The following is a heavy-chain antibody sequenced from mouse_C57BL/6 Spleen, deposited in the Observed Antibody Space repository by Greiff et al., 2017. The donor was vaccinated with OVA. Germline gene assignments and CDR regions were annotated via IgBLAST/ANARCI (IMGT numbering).Heavy chain of an antibody. V-gene: IGHV5-9-1*02. CDR2: ISSGGDYI. Sequence: EVQLVESGEGLVKPGGSLKLSCAASGFTFSSYAMSWVRQTPEKRLEWVAYISSGGDYIYYADTVKGRFTIARDNARNTLYLQMSSLKSEDTAMYYCTRENWDRDAMDYWGQGTSVTVSS. CDR1: GFTFSSYA. J-gene: IGHJ4*01. D-gene: IGHD4-1*01. CDR3: TRENWDRDAMDY.